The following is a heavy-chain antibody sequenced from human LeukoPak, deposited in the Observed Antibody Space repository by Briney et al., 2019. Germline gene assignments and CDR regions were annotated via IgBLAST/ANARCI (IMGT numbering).Heavy chain of an antibody. V-gene: IGHV3-23*01. CDR1: GFIFRSYA. J-gene: IGHJ4*02. CDR2: ITANGDAT. CDR3: AKGGAPWEAPSY. Sequence: GGSLRLSCVGSGFIFRSYAVTWVRQAPGKGLDWVSSITANGDATYYADSVKGRFTISRDNSKNTLYLQMNSLRAEDTAVYYCAKGGAPWEAPSYWGQGTLVTVSS. D-gene: IGHD1-26*01.